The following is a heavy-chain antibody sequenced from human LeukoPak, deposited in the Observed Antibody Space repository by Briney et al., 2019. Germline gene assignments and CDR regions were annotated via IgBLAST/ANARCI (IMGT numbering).Heavy chain of an antibody. V-gene: IGHV1-24*01. Sequence: ASVKVSCKVSGCSLIEVAMHWVRQAPGKGLEWAGRFDPEDGEDGETHYAQKFQGRVTMTGDASTDTAYMELTSLSSEDTALYYCAMTDRYAGRPFDYWGQGTLVTVSS. CDR3: AMTDRYAGRPFDY. CDR2: FDPEDGEDGET. J-gene: IGHJ4*02. D-gene: IGHD3-9*01. CDR1: GCSLIEVA.